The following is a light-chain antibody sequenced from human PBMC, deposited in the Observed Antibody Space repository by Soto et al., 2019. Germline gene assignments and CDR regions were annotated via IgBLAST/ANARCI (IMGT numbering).Light chain of an antibody. Sequence: EIGLTQSPGTLSLSPGERATLSCRASQSVSSSYLAWYQQKPGQAPRLLIYGASSRATGIPDRFSGSGSGTEFTLTISSLQSEDFAVYYCQQYTNWPPWTFGLGTKVDIK. CDR1: QSVSSSY. CDR3: QQYTNWPPWT. J-gene: IGKJ1*01. V-gene: IGKV3-20*01. CDR2: GAS.